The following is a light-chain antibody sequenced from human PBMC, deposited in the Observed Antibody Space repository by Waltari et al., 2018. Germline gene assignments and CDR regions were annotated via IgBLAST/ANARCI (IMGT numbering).Light chain of an antibody. CDR2: WAF. Sequence: DIVMTQSPDSLAVSLGEWATINCKSSQSVLYSPQNKNYLAWYQQKPGQPPKLLIYWAFTRESGVPDRFSGSGSGTDFTLTIDSLQAEDVAVYYCQQYYTSPYTFGQGTKLEIK. CDR3: QQYYTSPYT. V-gene: IGKV4-1*01. J-gene: IGKJ2*01. CDR1: QSVLYSPQNKNY.